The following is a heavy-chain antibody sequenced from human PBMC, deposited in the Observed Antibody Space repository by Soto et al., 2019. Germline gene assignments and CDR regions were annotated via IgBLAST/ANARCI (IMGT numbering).Heavy chain of an antibody. Sequence: ASETLSLTCTVSGASINNNDYYWSWIRQTPGKGREWIGYVYYSGTTDYIPSLKSRLSMSIDESQNQFTLKLNSVTAADTATYYCARMSYFYDKWYFDLWGRGTLVTVSS. V-gene: IGHV4-30-4*01. CDR2: VYYSGTT. CDR3: ARMSYFYDKWYFDL. D-gene: IGHD3-22*01. J-gene: IGHJ2*01. CDR1: GASINNNDYY.